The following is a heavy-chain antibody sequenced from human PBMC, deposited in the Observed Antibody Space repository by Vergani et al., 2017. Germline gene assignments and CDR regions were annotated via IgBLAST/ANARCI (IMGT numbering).Heavy chain of an antibody. CDR1: GFTSSSYA. V-gene: IGHV3-30-3*01. Sequence: QVQLVESGGGVVQPGRSLRLSCAASGFTSSSYAMHWVRQAPGKGLEWVAVISYDGSKKYYADSVKGRFTISRDNSKNTLYLQMNSLRAEDTAVYYWARLSYDTTPFLQGGYDCWGQGTLVSVSS. CDR3: ARLSYDTTPFLQGGYDC. J-gene: IGHJ4*02. CDR2: ISYDGSKK. D-gene: IGHD3-22*01.